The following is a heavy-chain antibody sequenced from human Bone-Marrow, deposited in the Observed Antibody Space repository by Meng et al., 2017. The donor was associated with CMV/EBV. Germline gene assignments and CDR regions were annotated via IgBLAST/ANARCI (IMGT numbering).Heavy chain of an antibody. CDR1: GYTFTSYG. CDR3: ARGPGRERFLVWLLSRNWFDP. J-gene: IGHJ5*02. V-gene: IGHV1-2*02. D-gene: IGHD3-3*01. Sequence: ASVKVSRKVSGYTFTSYGISWVRQAPGQGLEWMGWINPNSGGTNYAQKFQGRVTMTRDTSISTAYMELSRLRSDDTAVYYCARGPGRERFLVWLLSRNWFDPWGQGTLVTVSS. CDR2: INPNSGGT.